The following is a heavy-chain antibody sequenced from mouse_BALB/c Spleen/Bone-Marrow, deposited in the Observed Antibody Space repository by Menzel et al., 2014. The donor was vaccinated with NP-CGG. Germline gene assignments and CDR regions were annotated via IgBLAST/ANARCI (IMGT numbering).Heavy chain of an antibody. J-gene: IGHJ2*01. Sequence: VKLMESGAELVRPGSSVKISCKSSGYVFSTYWISWVKQRPGQGLEWIGQIYPGDGDTGFNGKFKDKATLTADESSNTAYMQLSSLTSEDSAVYFCARGGISVDYWGQGTTLTVSS. CDR1: GYVFSTYW. CDR3: ARGGISVDY. CDR2: IYPGDGDT. V-gene: IGHV1-80*01.